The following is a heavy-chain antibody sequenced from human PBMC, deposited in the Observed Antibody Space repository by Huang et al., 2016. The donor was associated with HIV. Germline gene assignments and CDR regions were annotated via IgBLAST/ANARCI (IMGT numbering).Heavy chain of an antibody. CDR2: MNPNSGSR. V-gene: IGHV1-8*01. CDR1: GYNFTSYD. Sequence: QVQLVQSGAEVKKPGASVKVSCKASGYNFTSYDSNWVRQATGQGLEWMGWMNPNSGSRGYAQKFQGRVTRTRNTSMSTAYMELSGLRAEDTAVYYCARGYCSGGTCYLYFDYWGQGTLVTVS. CDR3: ARGYCSGGTCYLYFDY. D-gene: IGHD2-15*01. J-gene: IGHJ4*02.